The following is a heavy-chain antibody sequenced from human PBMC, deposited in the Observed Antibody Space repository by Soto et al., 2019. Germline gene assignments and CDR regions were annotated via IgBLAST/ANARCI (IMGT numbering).Heavy chain of an antibody. V-gene: IGHV1-69*13. D-gene: IGHD3-10*01. Sequence: SMKVSCKASGGTFSSYAISWVRQAPGQGLEWRGGIIPIFGTANYAQKFQGRVTITADDSTSTAYMELSSLRSEDTAVYYCASSYGSGSYYSDDDAFDIWGQGTMVTVSS. CDR1: GGTFSSYA. CDR2: IIPIFGTA. J-gene: IGHJ3*02. CDR3: ASSYGSGSYYSDDDAFDI.